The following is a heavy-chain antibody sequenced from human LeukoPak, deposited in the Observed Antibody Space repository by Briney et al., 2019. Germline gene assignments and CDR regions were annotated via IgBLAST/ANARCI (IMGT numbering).Heavy chain of an antibody. CDR1: GFTFSSYW. CDR3: AAATLAAIFDY. J-gene: IGHJ4*02. CDR2: IKQDGSEK. V-gene: IGHV3-7*01. Sequence: GGSLRLSCAASGFTFSSYWMSWVRQAPGKGLEWVANIKQDGSEKYYVDSVKGRFTTSRDNAKNSLYLQMNSLRAEDTAVYYCAAATLAAIFDYWGQGTLVTVSS. D-gene: IGHD6-25*01.